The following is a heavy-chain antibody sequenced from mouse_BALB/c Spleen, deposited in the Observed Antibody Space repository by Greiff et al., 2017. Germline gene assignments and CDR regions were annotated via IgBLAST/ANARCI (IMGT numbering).Heavy chain of an antibody. CDR3: VRDADRYDRSFAY. CDR2: SRNKANDYTT. J-gene: IGHJ3*01. Sequence: EVKLVESGGGLVQPGGSLRLSCATSGFTFSDFYMEWVRQPPGKRLEWIAASRNKANDYTTEYSASVKGRFIVSRDTSQSILYLQMNALRAEDTAIYYCVRDADRYDRSFAYRGQEGLFTVSA. D-gene: IGHD2-12*01. CDR1: GFTFSDFY. V-gene: IGHV7-1*02.